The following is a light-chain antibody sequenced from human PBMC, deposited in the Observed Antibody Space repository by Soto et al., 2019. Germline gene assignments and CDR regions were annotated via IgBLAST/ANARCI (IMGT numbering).Light chain of an antibody. Sequence: DIVMTQSPLSLPVTPGEPASISYRSSQSLLHTNGYNYLDWYLQKPGQSPQLLIYLGSNRASGVPARFSGSGSGTDFTLKISRVEAEDVGVYYCMQTLQTPPTFGQGTKVEIK. CDR3: MQTLQTPPT. J-gene: IGKJ1*01. CDR1: QSLLHTNGYNY. V-gene: IGKV2-28*01. CDR2: LGS.